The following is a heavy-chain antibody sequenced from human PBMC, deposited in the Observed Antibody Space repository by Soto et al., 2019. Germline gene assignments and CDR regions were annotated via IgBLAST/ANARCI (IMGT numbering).Heavy chain of an antibody. D-gene: IGHD2-15*01. CDR1: GGSISGNY. Sequence: QVQLQESGPGLVKPSETLSLSCSVSGGSISGNYWSWIRQPPGKGLEWVGYIYYSGSTYLNPSLKSRVTISVDTSKNQFSLKLSSVTAADTALYYCARTPIGYCSGGTCSNWFDPWGQGTLVTVSS. V-gene: IGHV4-59*08. CDR2: IYYSGST. J-gene: IGHJ5*02. CDR3: ARTPIGYCSGGTCSNWFDP.